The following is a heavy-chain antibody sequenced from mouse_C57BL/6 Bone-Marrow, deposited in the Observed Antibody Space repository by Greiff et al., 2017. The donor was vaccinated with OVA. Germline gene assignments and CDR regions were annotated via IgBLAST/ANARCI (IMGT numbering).Heavy chain of an antibody. Sequence: QVQLQQSGPGLVQPSQSLSITCTVSGFSLTSYGVHWVRQSPGKGLEWLGVIWSGGSTDYNAAFISRLSISKDNSKSQVFFKMNSLQADDTAIYYCARDDHGDSFAYWGQGTLVTVSA. J-gene: IGHJ3*01. D-gene: IGHD2-13*01. V-gene: IGHV2-2*01. CDR1: GFSLTSYG. CDR3: ARDDHGDSFAY. CDR2: IWSGGST.